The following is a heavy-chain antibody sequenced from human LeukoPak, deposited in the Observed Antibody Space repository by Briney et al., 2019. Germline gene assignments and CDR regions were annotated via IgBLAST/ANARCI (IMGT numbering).Heavy chain of an antibody. CDR2: INHSGST. CDR3: ARVSDSGVGRYFAY. Sequence: SETLSLTCAVYGGSFSGYYWSWIRQSPGKGLEWIREINHSGSTNYNPTLKSRVTISVDTSKNQFSLKLSSVTAADTAVFYCARVSDSGVGRYFAYWGQGTPVTVSS. V-gene: IGHV4-34*01. CDR1: GGSFSGYY. J-gene: IGHJ4*02. D-gene: IGHD3-10*01.